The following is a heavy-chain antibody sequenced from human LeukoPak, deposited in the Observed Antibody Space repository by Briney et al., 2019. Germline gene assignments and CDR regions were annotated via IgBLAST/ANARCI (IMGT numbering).Heavy chain of an antibody. D-gene: IGHD3-22*01. Sequence: PGGSLRLSCAASGFTVSSNYMSWVRQAPGKGLEWVSVTYSNGRTYYADSVKGRFTISRDISKNSLYLQMNSLRAEDTALYYCARCRHSYDSSGFPHYWGQGTLVTVSS. CDR3: ARCRHSYDSSGFPHY. J-gene: IGHJ4*02. V-gene: IGHV3-53*01. CDR1: GFTVSSNY. CDR2: TYSNGRT.